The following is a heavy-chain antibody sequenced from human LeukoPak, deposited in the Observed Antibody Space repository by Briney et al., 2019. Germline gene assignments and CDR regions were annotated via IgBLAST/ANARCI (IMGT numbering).Heavy chain of an antibody. D-gene: IGHD2-2*03. CDR2: IYPDGNNK. Sequence: GGSLRLSCGASGFIFRSYGMHWVRQAPGKGLEWVACIYPDGNNKDYADSVRGRFIISRDNSKNTLFLQMNSLRPEDTAVYYCAKTLMDIVVVPAAGGDYYMDVWGKGTTVTVSS. CDR1: GFIFRSYG. V-gene: IGHV3-30*02. J-gene: IGHJ6*03. CDR3: AKTLMDIVVVPAAGGDYYMDV.